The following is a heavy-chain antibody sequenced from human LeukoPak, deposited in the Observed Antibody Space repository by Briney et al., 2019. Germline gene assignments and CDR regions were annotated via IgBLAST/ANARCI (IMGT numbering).Heavy chain of an antibody. Sequence: GGSLRLSYAASGFTFSNYGTSWVRQAPGKGLEWVSIISGSGGRTYYADSVKGRFTISRDNSINTLFLQMSSLRAEDTAVYYCANDPGLYGSETYSHFDYWGQGTLVTVSS. CDR3: ANDPGLYGSETYSHFDY. J-gene: IGHJ4*02. CDR2: ISGSGGRT. D-gene: IGHD3-10*01. CDR1: GFTFSNYG. V-gene: IGHV3-23*01.